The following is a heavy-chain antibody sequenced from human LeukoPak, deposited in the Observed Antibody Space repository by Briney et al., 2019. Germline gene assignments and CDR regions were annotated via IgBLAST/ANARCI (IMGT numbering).Heavy chain of an antibody. CDR3: TNSYWYIRN. D-gene: IGHD2-8*02. CDR1: GFTFSSNG. Sequence: GGSLRLSCAASGFTFSSNGMTWVGQAQGEGLVWVSRIGTDGSTTGYADSVKGRFTISRDNVKNTVYLQMNSLRVEDTAVYYCTNSYWYIRNWGQGTLVTVSS. V-gene: IGHV3-74*01. J-gene: IGHJ4*02. CDR2: IGTDGSTT.